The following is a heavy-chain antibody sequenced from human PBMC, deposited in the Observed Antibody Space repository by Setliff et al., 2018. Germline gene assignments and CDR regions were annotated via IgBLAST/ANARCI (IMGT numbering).Heavy chain of an antibody. CDR1: GYGFTSHY. CDR3: TSGYPIDY. J-gene: IGHJ4*02. CDR2: VNPSGGKT. D-gene: IGHD5-18*01. Sequence: ASVKVSCKTSGYGFTSHYFHWLRQAPGQGLEWMGIVNPSGGKTTLPQKFQGRVTMTRNTSISTAYMELSSLRSEDTAVYYCTSGYPIDYWGQGTLVTVSS. V-gene: IGHV1-46*01.